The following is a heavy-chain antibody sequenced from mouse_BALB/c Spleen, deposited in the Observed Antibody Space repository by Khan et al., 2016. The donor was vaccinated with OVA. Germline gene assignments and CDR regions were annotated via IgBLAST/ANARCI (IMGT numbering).Heavy chain of an antibody. D-gene: IGHD1-1*01. V-gene: IGHV3-2*02. J-gene: IGHJ4*01. CDR3: ARENYYGYAMDY. Sequence: EVQLQESGPGLVKPFQSLSLTCTVTGYSITSNYAWNWIRQFPGNKLEWVGYISYSGSTSYNPSLKSRISITRDTSKNQFFLQLNSVTTEDTATYYCARENYYGYAMDYWGQGTSVTVSS. CDR2: ISYSGST. CDR1: GYSITSNYA.